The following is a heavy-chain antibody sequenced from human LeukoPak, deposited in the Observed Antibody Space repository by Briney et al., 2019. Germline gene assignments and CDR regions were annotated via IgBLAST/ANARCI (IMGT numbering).Heavy chain of an antibody. Sequence: GGSLRLSCAASGFTFTAYLIHWVRQAPGKGLEWVAVMSSDGNAIFYADSVKGRFTISRDNSKNTFYLQMNSLRAEDTAVYYCVRESEYYFDHSASFDYWGQGTLVTVSS. V-gene: IGHV3-30-3*01. CDR1: GFTFTAYL. CDR2: MSSDGNAI. D-gene: IGHD3-22*01. CDR3: VRESEYYFDHSASFDY. J-gene: IGHJ4*02.